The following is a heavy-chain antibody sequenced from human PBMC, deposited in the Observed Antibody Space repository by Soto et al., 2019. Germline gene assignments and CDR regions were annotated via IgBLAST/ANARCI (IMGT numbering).Heavy chain of an antibody. CDR1: GFTFSSYG. CDR2: ISYDGSNK. D-gene: IGHD3-10*01. V-gene: IGHV3-30*18. Sequence: GGSQRLSYAASGFTFSSYGVHWVRQAPGKGLEWVAVISYDGSNKYYADSVKGRFTISRDNSKNTLYLQMNSLRAEDTAVYYCAKDLKSGWFGYYYGMDVWGQGTTVTVSS. CDR3: AKDLKSGWFGYYYGMDV. J-gene: IGHJ6*02.